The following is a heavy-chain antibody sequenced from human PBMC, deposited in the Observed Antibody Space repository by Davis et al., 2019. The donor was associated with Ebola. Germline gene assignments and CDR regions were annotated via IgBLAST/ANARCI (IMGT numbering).Heavy chain of an antibody. CDR1: GDSIRGYY. J-gene: IGHJ6*02. V-gene: IGHV4-59*01. Sequence: PSETLSLTCTVSGDSIRGYYWSWIRQAPGKGLEWIGYSYSSGSTNYSPSLKGRVTISLDTSKNQLSLQLNSVTAADTALSFCARDPHGDYGLSGFYYGFDVWGQGTAVTVSS. CDR2: SYSSGST. D-gene: IGHD4-17*01. CDR3: ARDPHGDYGLSGFYYGFDV.